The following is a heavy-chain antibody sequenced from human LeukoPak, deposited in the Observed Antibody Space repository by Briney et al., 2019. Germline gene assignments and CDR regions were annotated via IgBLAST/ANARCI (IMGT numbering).Heavy chain of an antibody. CDR1: GFTFSNSG. D-gene: IGHD3-3*01. CDR3: AKDSLVAGGYYDFWSGPHGLDV. CDR2: IWYDGSNK. J-gene: IGHJ6*04. Sequence: GGSLRLSCEGSGFTFSNSGMHWVRQAPGKGLEWVAVIWYDGSNKYYADSVKGRFAISRDNSKNTLYLQMNSLRAEDTAVYYCAKDSLVAGGYYDFWSGPHGLDVWGKGTTVTVSS. V-gene: IGHV3-30*02.